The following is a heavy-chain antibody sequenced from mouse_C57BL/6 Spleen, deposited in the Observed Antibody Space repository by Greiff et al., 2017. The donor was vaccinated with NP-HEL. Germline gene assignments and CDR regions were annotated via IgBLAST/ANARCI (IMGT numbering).Heavy chain of an antibody. CDR2: IYPGDGDT. CDR1: GYAFSSYW. D-gene: IGHD3-2*02. Sequence: QVQLKQSGAELVKPGASVKISCKASGYAFSSYWMNWVKQRPGKGLEWIGQIYPGDGDTNYNGKFKGKATLTADKSSSTAYMQLSSLTSEDSAVYFCARAGAAQATDAMDYWGQGTSVTVSS. V-gene: IGHV1-80*01. CDR3: ARAGAAQATDAMDY. J-gene: IGHJ4*01.